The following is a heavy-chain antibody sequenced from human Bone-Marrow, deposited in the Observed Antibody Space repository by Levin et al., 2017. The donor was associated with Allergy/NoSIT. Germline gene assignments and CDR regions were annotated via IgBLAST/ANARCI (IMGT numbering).Heavy chain of an antibody. Sequence: GGSLRLSCAASGFTFSRYSVHWVRQAPGKGLEWVAAFWSDGSTKYDADSVKGRFTISRDNSKNTLYLQMSSLRAEDTAVYYCAREGSVTGMRSFDYWGQGTLVTVSS. CDR2: FWSDGSTK. CDR3: AREGSVTGMRSFDY. CDR1: GFTFSRYS. D-gene: IGHD6-19*01. J-gene: IGHJ4*02. V-gene: IGHV3-33*01.